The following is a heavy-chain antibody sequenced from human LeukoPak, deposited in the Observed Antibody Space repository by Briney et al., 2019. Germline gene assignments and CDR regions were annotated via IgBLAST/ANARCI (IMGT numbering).Heavy chain of an antibody. D-gene: IGHD3-10*01. CDR3: ARVGYYYGSGSYRGTYYFDY. Sequence: SQTLSLTCAISWDSVSSNSAAWNWIRQSPSRGLEWLGRTYYRSKWYNDYAVSVKSRITINPDTSKKQFSLQLNSVTPEDTAVYYCARVGYYYGSGSYRGTYYFDYWGQGTLVTVSS. CDR1: WDSVSSNSAA. J-gene: IGHJ4*02. V-gene: IGHV6-1*01. CDR2: TYYRSKWYN.